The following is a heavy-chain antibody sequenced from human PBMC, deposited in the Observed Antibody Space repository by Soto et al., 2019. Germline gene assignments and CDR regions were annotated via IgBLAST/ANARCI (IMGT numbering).Heavy chain of an antibody. J-gene: IGHJ6*02. CDR3: AGGRCSGGSCYSPRYYYGMDV. Sequence: QVQLQQWGAGLLKPSETLSLTCAVYGGSFSGYYWSWIRQPPGKGLEWIGEIDHSGSTTYNPSLKSRVTISVDTSKNQFSLKVNSVTAADTALYYCAGGRCSGGSCYSPRYYYGMDVWSQGTTVTVSS. D-gene: IGHD2-15*01. V-gene: IGHV4-34*01. CDR2: IDHSGST. CDR1: GGSFSGYY.